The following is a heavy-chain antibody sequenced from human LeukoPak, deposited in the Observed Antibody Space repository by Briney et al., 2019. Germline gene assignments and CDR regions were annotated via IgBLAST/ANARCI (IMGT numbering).Heavy chain of an antibody. CDR2: ISASGDVT. Sequence: GGSLRLSCAASGFTFFSKYGMSWVRQAPGKGLEWVSAISASGDVTYYADSVKGRFTISRDNAKNSLYLQMDSLRAEDTAVYYCARNMVRGYEDAFDIWGQGTMVTVSS. CDR1: GFTFFSKYG. V-gene: IGHV3-23*01. J-gene: IGHJ3*02. CDR3: ARNMVRGYEDAFDI. D-gene: IGHD3-10*01.